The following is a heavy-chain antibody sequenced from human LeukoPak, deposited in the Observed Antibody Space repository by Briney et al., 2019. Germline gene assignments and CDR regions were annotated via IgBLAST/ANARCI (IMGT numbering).Heavy chain of an antibody. CDR1: GGSISNSGYY. D-gene: IGHD6-19*01. Sequence: PSETLSLTCSVSGGSISNSGYYWGWIRQPPGKGLEWIGSIYYSGSTYYNPSLTSRVTISVDTSKNQFSLKLSSVTAADTAVYFCARHIEYSSGWLDYWGQGTLVTASS. CDR2: IYYSGST. J-gene: IGHJ4*02. V-gene: IGHV4-39*01. CDR3: ARHIEYSSGWLDY.